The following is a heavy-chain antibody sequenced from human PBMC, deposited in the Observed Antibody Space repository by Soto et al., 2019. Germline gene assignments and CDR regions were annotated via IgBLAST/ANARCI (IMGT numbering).Heavy chain of an antibody. D-gene: IGHD3-10*01. J-gene: IGHJ5*02. CDR2: IYYSGST. CDR1: GGSLSSYY. V-gene: IGHV4-59*08. Sequence: SETLSLTCTVSGGSLSSYYWSWIRQPPGKGLEWIGYIYYSGSTNYNPSLKSRVTISVDTSKNQFSLKLSSVTAADTAVYYCARQEYGSGSSSDWFDPWGQGTLVTVS. CDR3: ARQEYGSGSSSDWFDP.